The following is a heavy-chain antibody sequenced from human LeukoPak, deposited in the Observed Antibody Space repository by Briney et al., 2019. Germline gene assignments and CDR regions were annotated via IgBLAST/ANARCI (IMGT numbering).Heavy chain of an antibody. CDR3: ARESGYHGSGFDP. Sequence: PGGSLRLSCAASGFTFSSYGMSWVRQAPGKGLEWVSAISGSGGSTYYADSVKGRFTISRDNAKNTLYLQMNSLRDGDTAVYYCARESGYHGSGFDPWGQGTLVTVSS. V-gene: IGHV3-23*01. J-gene: IGHJ5*02. CDR2: ISGSGGST. CDR1: GFTFSSYG. D-gene: IGHD3-10*01.